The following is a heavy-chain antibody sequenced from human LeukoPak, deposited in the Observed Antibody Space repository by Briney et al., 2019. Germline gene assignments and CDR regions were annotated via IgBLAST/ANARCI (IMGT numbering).Heavy chain of an antibody. D-gene: IGHD3-22*01. V-gene: IGHV4-39*01. CDR1: GGSLSSSNYY. CDR3: ARRAWRESSGYGFDI. Sequence: SETLSLTCTVSGGSLSSSNYYWGWIRQPPGKGLEWIGTIDYSGITYYNSSLKSRITISVDTSKNQFSLNLSSVTAADTALYYCARRAWRESSGYGFDIWGQGTMVTVSS. CDR2: IDYSGIT. J-gene: IGHJ3*02.